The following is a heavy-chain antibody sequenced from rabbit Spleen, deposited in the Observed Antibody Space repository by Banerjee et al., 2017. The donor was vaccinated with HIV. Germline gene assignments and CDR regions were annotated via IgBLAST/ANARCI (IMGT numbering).Heavy chain of an antibody. D-gene: IGHD4-2*01. CDR1: GFDFSSYY. V-gene: IGHV1S40*01. J-gene: IGHJ4*01. CDR3: ARSYAGKAITSLNL. CDR2: IYGGSSGST. Sequence: QSLEESGGDLVKPGASLTLTCTASGFDFSSYYMCWVRQAPGKGLEWIACIYGGSSGSTYYASWVNGRFSISKTSSITVALQMTSLTAADTATYFCARSYAGKAITSLNLWGPGTLVTVS.